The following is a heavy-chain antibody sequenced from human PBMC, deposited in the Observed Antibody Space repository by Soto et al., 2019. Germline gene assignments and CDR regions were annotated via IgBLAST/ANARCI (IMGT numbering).Heavy chain of an antibody. J-gene: IGHJ5*02. V-gene: IGHV4-61*01. CDR3: ARDPGVGLSARWFDP. Sequence: QVQLQESGPGLVKPSETLTLTCTVSGGSVNNGNYYWSWIRQPPGKGLEWIGHIYYSGSTNYNPSLKSRVIISIDTSKKQFSLKLSSVTAADTAVYFCARDPGVGLSARWFDPWGQGARVTVSS. CDR1: GGSVNNGNYY. D-gene: IGHD2-8*01. CDR2: IYYSGST.